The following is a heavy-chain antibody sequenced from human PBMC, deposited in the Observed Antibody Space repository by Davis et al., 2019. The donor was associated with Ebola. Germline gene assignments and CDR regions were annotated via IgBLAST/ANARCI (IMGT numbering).Heavy chain of an antibody. D-gene: IGHD2-2*01. CDR2: IDHSGRT. V-gene: IGHV4-34*01. CDR3: ARYCSSDTCNLFDF. J-gene: IGHJ5*01. Sequence: PSETLSLTCAVYGGSFSGYYWTWIRQPPGKGLEWIGEIDHSGRTTCNSSLKSRVTISIETSKNQFSLKVTSVTAADTAVYYCARYCSSDTCNLFDFWGQGSLVTVSS. CDR1: GGSFSGYY.